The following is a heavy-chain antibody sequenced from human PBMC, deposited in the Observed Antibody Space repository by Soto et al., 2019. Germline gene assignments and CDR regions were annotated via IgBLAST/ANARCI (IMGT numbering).Heavy chain of an antibody. CDR2: IKQDGSER. J-gene: IGHJ4*02. CDR3: ARGPY. CDR1: GFTFSWHW. Sequence: GGSLRLSCAASGFTFSWHWMSWVRQAPGKGLEWVANIKQDGSERYYVDSVKGRFTISRDNAKNSLYLQMSGLRVEDTAVYYCARGPYWGQGTLVTVSS. V-gene: IGHV3-7*05.